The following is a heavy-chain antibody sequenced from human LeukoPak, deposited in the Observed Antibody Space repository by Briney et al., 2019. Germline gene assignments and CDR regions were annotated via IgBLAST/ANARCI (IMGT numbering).Heavy chain of an antibody. Sequence: SQTLSLTCTVSGGSISSGDYYWSWIRQPPGKGLEWIGYIYYSGSTYYNPSLKSRVIISVDTSKNQFSLKLSSVTAADTAVYYCAREGYYDILTGPYHYGMDVWGKGTTVTVSS. D-gene: IGHD3-9*01. J-gene: IGHJ6*04. CDR1: GGSISSGDYY. CDR3: AREGYYDILTGPYHYGMDV. V-gene: IGHV4-30-4*01. CDR2: IYYSGST.